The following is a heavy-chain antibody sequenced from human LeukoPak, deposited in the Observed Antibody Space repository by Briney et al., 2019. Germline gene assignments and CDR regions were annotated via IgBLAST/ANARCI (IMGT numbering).Heavy chain of an antibody. CDR2: IWYDGSNK. D-gene: IGHD3-22*01. Sequence: PGGSLRLSCAASGFTFSRYGMHWVRQAPGKGLEWVAVIWYDGSNKYYADSVKGRSTISRDNSKNTLYLQMNSLRAEDTAVYYCARDFRGYYLDYWGQGILVTVSS. CDR1: GFTFSRYG. CDR3: ARDFRGYYLDY. J-gene: IGHJ4*02. V-gene: IGHV3-33*01.